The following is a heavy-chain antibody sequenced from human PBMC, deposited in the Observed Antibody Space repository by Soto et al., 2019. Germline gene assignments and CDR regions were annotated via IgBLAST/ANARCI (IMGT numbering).Heavy chain of an antibody. CDR1: GFTFSSYG. CDR3: AKAPWTARGYFDY. V-gene: IGHV3-30*18. D-gene: IGHD6-6*01. J-gene: IGHJ4*02. Sequence: PGGSLRLSCAASGFTFSSYGMHWVRQAPGKGLEWVAVISYDGSNKYYADSVKGRFTISRDNSKNTLYLQMNSLRAEDTAVYYCAKAPWTARGYFDYWGQGTLVTVSS. CDR2: ISYDGSNK.